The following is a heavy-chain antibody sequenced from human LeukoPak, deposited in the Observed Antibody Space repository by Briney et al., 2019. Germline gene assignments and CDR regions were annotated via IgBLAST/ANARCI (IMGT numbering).Heavy chain of an antibody. V-gene: IGHV1-69*04. CDR2: IIPILGIA. D-gene: IGHD5-24*01. Sequence: SVKVSCKASGGTFSSYAISWVRQAPGQGLEWMGRIIPILGIANYAQKFQGRVTITADISTSTAYMELSSLRSEDTAVYYCAREDIEMASTLWGQGTLVTVSS. CDR3: AREDIEMASTL. CDR1: GGTFSSYA. J-gene: IGHJ4*02.